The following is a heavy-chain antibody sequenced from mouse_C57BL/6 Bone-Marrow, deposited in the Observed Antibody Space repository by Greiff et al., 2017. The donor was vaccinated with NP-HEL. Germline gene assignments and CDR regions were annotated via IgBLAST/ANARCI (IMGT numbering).Heavy chain of an antibody. CDR2: IDPNSGGT. V-gene: IGHV1-72*01. Sequence: QLQQPGAELVKPGASVKLSCKASGYTFTNYWMHWVKQRPGRGLEWIGRIDPNSGGTKYNEKFKSKATLTVDKPSSTADMQLSSVTSEDSAFYYCAIYYYVCAYFDNWGQGTTLTVSS. J-gene: IGHJ2*01. CDR3: AIYYYVCAYFDN. D-gene: IGHD1-1*01. CDR1: GYTFTNYW.